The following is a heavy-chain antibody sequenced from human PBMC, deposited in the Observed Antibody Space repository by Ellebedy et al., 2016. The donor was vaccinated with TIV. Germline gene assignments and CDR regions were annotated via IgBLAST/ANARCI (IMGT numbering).Heavy chain of an antibody. CDR3: ARGSYGGINWFDP. Sequence: GESLKISCAASGFTVSSNYMSWVRQAPGKGLEWVSVIYSGGSTYYADSVKGRFTISRDNSKNTLYLQMNSLRAEDTAVYYCARGSYGGINWFDPWGQGTLVTVSS. CDR1: GFTVSSNY. D-gene: IGHD4-23*01. J-gene: IGHJ5*02. V-gene: IGHV3-53*01. CDR2: IYSGGST.